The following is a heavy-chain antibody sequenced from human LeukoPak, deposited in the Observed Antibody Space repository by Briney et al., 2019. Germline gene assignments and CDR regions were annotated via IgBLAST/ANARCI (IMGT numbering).Heavy chain of an antibody. CDR2: ISSSSSYI. Sequence: PGGSLRLSCAASGFTFSDFWVEWFRQAPGKGLEWVSSISSSSSYIYYADSVKGRFTISRDNVKNTLYLQMNGLRAEDTAVHYCARGGLEPVDYWGQGTLVTVSS. CDR3: ARGGLEPVDY. D-gene: IGHD1-14*01. J-gene: IGHJ4*02. CDR1: GFTFSDFW. V-gene: IGHV3-21*01.